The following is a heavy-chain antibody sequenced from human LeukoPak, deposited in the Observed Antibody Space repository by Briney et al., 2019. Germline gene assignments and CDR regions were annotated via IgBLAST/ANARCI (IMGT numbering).Heavy chain of an antibody. Sequence: SQTLSLTCTVSGGSISSGSYYWSWIRQPAGKGLEWIGRIYTSGSTNYNPSLNSRVTISVDTSKNQFSLKLSSVTAADTAVYYCARDRASVYYYYMDVWGKGNTVTVSS. J-gene: IGHJ6*03. D-gene: IGHD3-10*01. CDR2: IYTSGST. V-gene: IGHV4-61*02. CDR1: GGSISSGSYY. CDR3: ARDRASVYYYYMDV.